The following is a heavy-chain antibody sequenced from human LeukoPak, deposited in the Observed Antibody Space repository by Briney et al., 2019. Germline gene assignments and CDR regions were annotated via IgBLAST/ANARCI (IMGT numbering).Heavy chain of an antibody. V-gene: IGHV3-9*01. J-gene: IGHJ4*02. CDR2: ISWNSGSI. D-gene: IGHD3-10*01. CDR1: GFTFDDYA. Sequence: GGSLRLSRAASGFTFDDYAMHWVRQAPGKGLEWVSGISWNSGSIGYADSVKGRFTVSRDNARNSLYLQMNSLRAEDTAVYYCARIYYGSGTYYNTIDYWGQGTLVTVSS. CDR3: ARIYYGSGTYYNTIDY.